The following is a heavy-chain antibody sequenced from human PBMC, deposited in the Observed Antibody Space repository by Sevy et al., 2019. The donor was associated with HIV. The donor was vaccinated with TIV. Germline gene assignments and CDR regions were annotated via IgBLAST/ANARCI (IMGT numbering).Heavy chain of an antibody. CDR3: AKEGTTMVRGVIIKPDNWFDP. J-gene: IGHJ5*02. Sequence: GGSLRLSCAASGFTFSSYAMSWVRQALGKGLEWVSAISGSGGSTYYADSVKGRFTISRDNSKNTLYLQMNSLIAEDTAVYDCAKEGTTMVRGVIIKPDNWFDPWGQGTLVTVSS. CDR1: GFTFSSYA. V-gene: IGHV3-23*01. CDR2: ISGSGGST. D-gene: IGHD3-10*01.